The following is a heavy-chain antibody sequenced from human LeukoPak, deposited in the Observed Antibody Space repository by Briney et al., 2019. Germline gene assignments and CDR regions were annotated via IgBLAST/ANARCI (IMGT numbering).Heavy chain of an antibody. V-gene: IGHV4-34*01. CDR3: ARGVNKQWLVRGNWFDP. Sequence: PSETLSLTCAVYGGSFSGYYWSWIRQPPRKGLEWIGEINHSGSTNYNPSLKSRVTISVDTSKNQFSLKLSSVTAADTAVYYCARGVNKQWLVRGNWFDPWGQGTLVTVSS. CDR2: INHSGST. CDR1: GGSFSGYY. D-gene: IGHD6-19*01. J-gene: IGHJ5*02.